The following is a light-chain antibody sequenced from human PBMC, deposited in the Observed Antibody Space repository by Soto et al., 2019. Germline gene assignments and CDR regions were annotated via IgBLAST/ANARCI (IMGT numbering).Light chain of an antibody. V-gene: IGKV3-20*01. CDR3: QQFGSSSSWT. J-gene: IGKJ1*01. CDR1: QTVTSDY. CDR2: GAS. Sequence: ENVLTQSPGTLSLSPRERATLSCRASQTVTSDYLAWYQQKPGQAPRLLIYGASSRATGIPDRFTVSGSGTDFTLPINVLELEDFALYYCQQFGSSSSWTFGQGANVDI.